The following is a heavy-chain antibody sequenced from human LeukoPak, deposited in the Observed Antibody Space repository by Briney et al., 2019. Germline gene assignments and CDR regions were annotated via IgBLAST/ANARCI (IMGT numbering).Heavy chain of an antibody. D-gene: IGHD3-10*01. J-gene: IGHJ6*02. V-gene: IGHV3-30*18. CDR3: AKDLNYGSGSHYYFYGMDV. Sequence: GGSLRLSCAASRFSFSRYAMHWVRQAPGKGLEWVAVISYDGSDKYYADSVKGRVTISRDNSEDTLYLEMDSLRPEDTAVYYCAKDLNYGSGSHYYFYGMDVWGQGTTVTVSS. CDR1: RFSFSRYA. CDR2: ISYDGSDK.